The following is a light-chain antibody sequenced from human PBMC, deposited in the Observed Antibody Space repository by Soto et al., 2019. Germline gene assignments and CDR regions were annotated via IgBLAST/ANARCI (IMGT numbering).Light chain of an antibody. CDR1: SSNIGNSY. CDR3: ATWDDSLSGPVV. CDR2: RND. Sequence: QSVLTQPPAASGSPGQRVTISCSGSSSNIGNSYLYWYQQLPGTAPKLLIYRNDQRPSAVPDRFSGSKSGTSASLAISGLRSEDEADYYCATWDDSLSGPVVFGGGTKLTVL. J-gene: IGLJ2*01. V-gene: IGLV1-47*01.